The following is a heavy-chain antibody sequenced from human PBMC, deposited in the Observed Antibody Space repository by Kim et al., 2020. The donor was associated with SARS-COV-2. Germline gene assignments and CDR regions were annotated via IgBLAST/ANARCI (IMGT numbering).Heavy chain of an antibody. J-gene: IGHJ4*02. Sequence: GGSLRLSCAASGFTFSSYGMSWVRQAPGKGLEWVSTFSYDGSNKYYADSVKGRFSISRDNSENTLYLQMDSLRAEDTAVYYCAKAHSNSGPLYFFDFWSQGTLVTVSS. V-gene: IGHV3-30*18. CDR2: FSYDGSNK. D-gene: IGHD6-19*01. CDR1: GFTFSSYG. CDR3: AKAHSNSGPLYFFDF.